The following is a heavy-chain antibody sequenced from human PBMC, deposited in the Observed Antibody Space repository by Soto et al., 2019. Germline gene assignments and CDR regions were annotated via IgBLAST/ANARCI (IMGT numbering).Heavy chain of an antibody. Sequence: SETLSLTCTVSGGSISNYYWSWIRQPPGKGLEWIGYIHNGGSTNYNPSLKSRVTISVDTSENQFSLKLSSVTAADTAVYYCAYCDFPGPFDYCGQGTLVTVSS. D-gene: IGHD4-17*01. CDR2: IHNGGST. J-gene: IGHJ4*02. V-gene: IGHV4-59*01. CDR1: GGSISNYY. CDR3: AYCDFPGPFDY.